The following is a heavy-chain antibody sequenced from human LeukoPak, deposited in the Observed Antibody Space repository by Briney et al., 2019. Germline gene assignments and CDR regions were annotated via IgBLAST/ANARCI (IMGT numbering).Heavy chain of an antibody. V-gene: IGHV1-2*02. CDR3: ARSHQLLSYYYMDV. D-gene: IGHD2-2*01. Sequence: ASVKVSCKASGYTFTGYYMHWVRQAPGQGLEWMGWINPNSGGTNYAQKLQGRVTMTRDTSISTAYMELSRLRSDDTAVYYCARSHQLLSYYYMDVWGKGTTVTVSS. J-gene: IGHJ6*03. CDR2: INPNSGGT. CDR1: GYTFTGYY.